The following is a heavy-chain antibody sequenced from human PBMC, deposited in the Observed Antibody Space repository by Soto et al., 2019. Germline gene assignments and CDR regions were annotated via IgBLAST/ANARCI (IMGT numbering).Heavy chain of an antibody. V-gene: IGHV3-74*03. Sequence: GGSLRLSCAASGFSFSDYSMNWARQAPGEGLVWVSQISNDGTTTEYADFVKGRFTVSRDNAKNTVHLQMNSLRAEDTAVYYCARDRGRHFDIWGQGTVVTVSS. CDR3: ARDRGRHFDI. J-gene: IGHJ3*02. CDR2: ISNDGTTT. CDR1: GFSFSDYS.